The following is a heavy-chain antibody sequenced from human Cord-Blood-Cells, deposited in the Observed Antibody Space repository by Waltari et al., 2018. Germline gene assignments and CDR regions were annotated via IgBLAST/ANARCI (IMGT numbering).Heavy chain of an antibody. CDR1: GYTFTSSG. D-gene: IGHD6-13*01. CDR2: ISAYNGNT. V-gene: IGHV1-18*01. J-gene: IGHJ6*02. Sequence: QVQLVQSGAEVKKPGASVKVSCKASGYTFTSSGISWVRQAPGQGLEWMGWISAYNGNTNYAQKLQGRVTMTTDTSTSTAYMELRSLRSDDTAVYYCAREKAAAGTYYYYGMDVWGQGTTVTVSS. CDR3: AREKAAAGTYYYYGMDV.